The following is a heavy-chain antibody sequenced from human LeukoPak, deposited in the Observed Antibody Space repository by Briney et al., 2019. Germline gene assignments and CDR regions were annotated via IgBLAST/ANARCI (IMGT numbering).Heavy chain of an antibody. D-gene: IGHD6-13*01. V-gene: IGHV3-30*04. J-gene: IGHJ4*02. Sequence: GGSLRLSCAASGFTFSSYAMHWVRQAPGKGLEWVAVISYDGSNKYYADSVKGRFTISRDNAKNSLYLQINSLRAEDTAVYYCARDPYSSTSGGDYWGQGTLVTVSS. CDR3: ARDPYSSTSGGDY. CDR2: ISYDGSNK. CDR1: GFTFSSYA.